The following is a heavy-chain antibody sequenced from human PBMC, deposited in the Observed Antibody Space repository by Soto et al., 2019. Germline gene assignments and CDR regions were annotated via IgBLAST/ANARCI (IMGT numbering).Heavy chain of an antibody. CDR3: ARVPLHKGYYYYYGMDV. J-gene: IGHJ6*02. CDR1: GDTSTTYG. Sequence: QVQPVQSGAEVKKPGSSVKVSCKASGDTSTTYGVDWVRQAPGQGPEWMGGIIPIFGSTNYAQKFRDRVTITADKSTSTVYMEVTSLRSEDTAVYYCARVPLHKGYYYYYGMDVWGQGTTVTVSS. V-gene: IGHV1-69*06. D-gene: IGHD4-4*01. CDR2: IIPIFGST.